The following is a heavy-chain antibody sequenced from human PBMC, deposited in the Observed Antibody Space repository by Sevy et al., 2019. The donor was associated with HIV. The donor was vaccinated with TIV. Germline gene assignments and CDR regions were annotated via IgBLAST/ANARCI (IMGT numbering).Heavy chain of an antibody. J-gene: IGHJ4*02. Sequence: GGSLRLSCSASGFTFSSYALLWVRQAPGKGLEWVSLISYDGRNKYYSDSVKGRFAISRDESKTTLFLQMESLRTEDTGIYYCARVGVSYCTDDCYHRFDYWGRGTLVTVSS. D-gene: IGHD2-21*02. V-gene: IGHV3-30*09. CDR3: ARVGVSYCTDDCYHRFDY. CDR2: ISYDGRNK. CDR1: GFTFSSYA.